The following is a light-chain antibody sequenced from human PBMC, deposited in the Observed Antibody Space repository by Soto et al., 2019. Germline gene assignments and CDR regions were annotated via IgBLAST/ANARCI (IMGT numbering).Light chain of an antibody. CDR2: VNSDGSH. V-gene: IGLV4-69*01. CDR1: SEHSNYA. Sequence: QSVLTQSPSASASLGASVRLTCTLSSEHSNYAIAWHQQQPEKGPRYLMKVNSDGSHSKGDGIPDRFSGSRSGAERYLTISSLQSEDEADYYCQTWGTGIHVVFGGGTKVTVL. J-gene: IGLJ2*01. CDR3: QTWGTGIHVV.